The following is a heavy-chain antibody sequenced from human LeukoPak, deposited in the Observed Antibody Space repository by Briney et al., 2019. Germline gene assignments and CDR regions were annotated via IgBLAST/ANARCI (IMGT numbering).Heavy chain of an antibody. CDR2: ISSSSKI. V-gene: IGHV3-48*02. CDR1: GFTFSSYA. CDR3: ARSANPGVHDFDP. Sequence: GGSLRLSCSASGFTFSSYAMGWVRQTPGKGLEWLSYISSSSKINYADSVKGRFTISRDNAKDSLYLQMNSLRDEDTAVYYCARSANPGVHDFDPWGQGTLVTVSS. J-gene: IGHJ5*02. D-gene: IGHD6-6*01.